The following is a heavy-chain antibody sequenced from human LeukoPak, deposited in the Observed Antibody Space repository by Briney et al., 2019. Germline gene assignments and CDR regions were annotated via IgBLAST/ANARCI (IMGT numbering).Heavy chain of an antibody. CDR3: AKGGYPAKYYYIDV. D-gene: IGHD6-25*01. CDR1: GYSISSGNY. J-gene: IGHJ6*03. V-gene: IGHV4-38-2*02. CDR2: IYHSGST. Sequence: SETLSLTCTVSGYSISSGNYWDWIRQPPGKGLEWIGSIYHSGSTYYNPSLKSRVTISVDTSKNQFSLKLSSVTAADTAVYYCAKGGYPAKYYYIDVWGKGTTVTVSS.